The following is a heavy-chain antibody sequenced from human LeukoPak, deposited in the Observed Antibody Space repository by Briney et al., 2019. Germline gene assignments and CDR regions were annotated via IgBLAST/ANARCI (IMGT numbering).Heavy chain of an antibody. V-gene: IGHV1-8*01. CDR2: MNPNSGNT. J-gene: IGHJ5*02. Sequence: GASVKVSCKASGYTFTSYDINWVRQATGQGLEWMGWMNPNSGNTGYAQKFQGRVTMTRNTSISTAYMELSSLRSEDTAVYYCARGGVNYYGSGSYYNARFFNWFDPWGQGTLVTVSS. CDR1: GYTFTSYD. D-gene: IGHD3-10*01. CDR3: ARGGVNYYGSGSYYNARFFNWFDP.